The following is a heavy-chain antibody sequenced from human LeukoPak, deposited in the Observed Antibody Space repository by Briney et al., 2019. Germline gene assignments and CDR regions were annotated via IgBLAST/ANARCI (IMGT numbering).Heavy chain of an antibody. Sequence: SETLSLTCTVSGGSISSYYWSWIRQPPGKGLEWIGYIYYSGSTNYNPSLKSRVTISVDTSKNQFSLKLSSVTAADTAVYYCAGAGSSGYSGSWYHNWFDPWGQGTLVTVSS. CDR1: GGSISSYY. CDR3: AGAGSSGYSGSWYHNWFDP. J-gene: IGHJ5*02. D-gene: IGHD6-13*01. V-gene: IGHV4-59*08. CDR2: IYYSGST.